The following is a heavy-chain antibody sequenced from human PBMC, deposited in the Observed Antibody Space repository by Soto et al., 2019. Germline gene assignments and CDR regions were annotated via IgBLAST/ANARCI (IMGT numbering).Heavy chain of an antibody. D-gene: IGHD6-19*01. CDR3: ARDLDQGSGWYFCVY. CDR2: ISSSSSYI. J-gene: IGHJ4*01. V-gene: IGHV3-21*01. Sequence: EVQLVESGGGLVKPGGSLRLSCAASGFTFSSYSMNWVRQATGKGLEWVSSISSSSSYIYYADSVKGLFTISRDNAKNSLLLQMNSLRAEDTAVYYCARDLDQGSGWYFCVYWGHGTLVTVSS. CDR1: GFTFSSYS.